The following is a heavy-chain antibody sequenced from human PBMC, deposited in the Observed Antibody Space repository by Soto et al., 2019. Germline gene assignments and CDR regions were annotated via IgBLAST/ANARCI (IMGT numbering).Heavy chain of an antibody. D-gene: IGHD3-10*01. V-gene: IGHV1-3*01. CDR3: AREGGSGSYHYYYGMDV. CDR1: GYTFTSYA. Sequence: GASVKVSCKASGYTFTSYAMHWVRQAPGQRRERMGWINAGNGNTKYSQKFQGRVTITRDTSASTAYMELSSLRSEDTAVYYCAREGGSGSYHYYYGMDVWGQGTTVTVSS. CDR2: INAGNGNT. J-gene: IGHJ6*02.